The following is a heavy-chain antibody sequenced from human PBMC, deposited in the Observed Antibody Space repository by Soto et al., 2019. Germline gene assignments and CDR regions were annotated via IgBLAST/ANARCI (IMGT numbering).Heavy chain of an antibody. CDR2: IIPIVGIA. D-gene: IGHD2-21*02. J-gene: IGHJ6*02. CDR3: ASQLAYCGGDCYGFLGAMDV. Sequence: QVQLVQSGAEVKKPGSSVKVSCKASGGTFSSYTISWVRQAPGQGLEWMGRIIPIVGIANYAQEFQDRVTITADKSTSTAYMELSSLRSEDTAVYYCASQLAYCGGDCYGFLGAMDVWGQGTTVTVSS. CDR1: GGTFSSYT. V-gene: IGHV1-69*02.